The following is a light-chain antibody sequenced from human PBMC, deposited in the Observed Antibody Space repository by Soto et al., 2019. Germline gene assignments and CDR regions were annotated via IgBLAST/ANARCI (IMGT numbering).Light chain of an antibody. CDR1: QRVSSIY. CDR2: GAS. V-gene: IGKV3-20*01. CDR3: QQYGSSRWT. Sequence: EIVLTQSPGTLSLSPGERATLSCRASQRVSSIYLAWYQQKPGQAPRLLIYGASSRATGIPDRFSGSGSGTDFTLTISRLEPEDFAVYYWQQYGSSRWTFGQRTKVEI. J-gene: IGKJ1*01.